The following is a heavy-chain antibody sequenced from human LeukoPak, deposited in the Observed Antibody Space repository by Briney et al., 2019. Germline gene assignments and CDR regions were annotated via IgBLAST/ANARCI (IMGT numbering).Heavy chain of an antibody. CDR1: GFTVSSNY. D-gene: IGHD1-7*01. Sequence: GGSLRLSCAASGFTVSSNYMSWVRQAPGKGLEWVSVIYSGGSTYYADSVKGRFTISRDNAKNSVYLQLNSLTVEDTAIYFCAKHRNYHFDAWGPGTLVTVSS. V-gene: IGHV3-66*04. CDR3: AKHRNYHFDA. CDR2: IYSGGST. J-gene: IGHJ4*02.